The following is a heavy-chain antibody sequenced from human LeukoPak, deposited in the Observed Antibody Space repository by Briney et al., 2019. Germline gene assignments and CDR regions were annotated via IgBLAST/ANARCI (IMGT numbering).Heavy chain of an antibody. Sequence: SETLSLTCAVYGGSFSGYYWSWIRQPPGKGLEWIGEINHSGSTNYNPSLKSRVTISVDTSKNQFSLKLSSVTAADTAVYYCARDLFYGSGNRQVFDYWGQGTLVTVSS. CDR1: GGSFSGYY. CDR2: INHSGST. D-gene: IGHD3-10*01. V-gene: IGHV4-34*01. J-gene: IGHJ4*02. CDR3: ARDLFYGSGNRQVFDY.